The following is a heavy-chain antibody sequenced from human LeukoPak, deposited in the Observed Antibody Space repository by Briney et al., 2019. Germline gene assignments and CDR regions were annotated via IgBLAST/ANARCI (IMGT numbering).Heavy chain of an antibody. V-gene: IGHV4-59*12. D-gene: IGHD3-3*01. CDR1: GGSISSYY. Sequence: SETLSLTCTVSGGSISSYYWSWIRQPPGKGLEWIGYIYYSGSTNYNPSLKSRVTISVDTSKNQFSLKLSSVTAADTAVYYCARGRQGEFWRGQPLAFDIWGRGTMVTVSS. CDR3: ARGRQGEFWRGQPLAFDI. J-gene: IGHJ3*02. CDR2: IYYSGST.